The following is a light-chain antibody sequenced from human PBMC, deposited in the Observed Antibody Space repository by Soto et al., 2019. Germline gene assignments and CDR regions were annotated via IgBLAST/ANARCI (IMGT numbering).Light chain of an antibody. CDR2: EVS. CDR3: SSYTSSSRYV. J-gene: IGLJ1*01. Sequence: QSALTQPASVSGSPGQSITISCTGTSSDVGGYNYVSWYQQHPGKAPKLMIYEVSNRPSGVSNRFSGSKSGNTASLTISGLQAEDEADYYRSSYTSSSRYVFGTGTKVTAL. CDR1: SSDVGGYNY. V-gene: IGLV2-14*01.